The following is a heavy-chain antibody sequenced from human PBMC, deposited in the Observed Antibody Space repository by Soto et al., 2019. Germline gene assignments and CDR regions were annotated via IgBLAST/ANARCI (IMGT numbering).Heavy chain of an antibody. V-gene: IGHV3-74*01. CDR2: IHSDGSTT. J-gene: IGHJ3*01. D-gene: IGHD2-15*01. CDR1: GFTFNYYW. Sequence: EVQLVESEGGLVQRGGSLRLSCAASGFTFNYYWMHWVRQAPGQGLVWVSHIHSDGSTTTYADSVKGRFTISRDNEKNTLYLQMNSLRAEDTAVYYCVRCDKGGFDLWGQGTTVTVSS. CDR3: VRCDKGGFDL.